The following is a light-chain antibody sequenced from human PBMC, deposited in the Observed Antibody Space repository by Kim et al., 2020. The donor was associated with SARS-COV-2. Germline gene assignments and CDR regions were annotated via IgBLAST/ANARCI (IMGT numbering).Light chain of an antibody. CDR1: QTVSTY. CDR2: RTS. CDR3: QQYSTSYFT. Sequence: SASVGDTVTITCRASQTVSTYLAWYQQKPGKAPKLLIYRTSTLENGIPARFSGSGSGTEFTLTISSLQPDDLATYYCQQYSTSYFTFAQGTKLEIK. V-gene: IGKV1-5*03. J-gene: IGKJ2*01.